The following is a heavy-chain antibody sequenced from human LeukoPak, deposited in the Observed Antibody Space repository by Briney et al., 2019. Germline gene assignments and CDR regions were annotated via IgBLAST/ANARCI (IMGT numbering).Heavy chain of an antibody. D-gene: IGHD2-2*01. V-gene: IGHV1-2*02. CDR1: RYTFTGYY. CDR2: INPNSGGT. J-gene: IGHJ6*03. Sequence: GASVKVSCKASRYTFTGYYMHWVRQAPGQGVEWMGWINPNSGGTNYAQKFQGRVTMTRDTSISTAYMELSRLRSDDTAVYYCARDLVNCSSTSCYYYYYYYMDVWGKGTTVTVSS. CDR3: ARDLVNCSSTSCYYYYYYYMDV.